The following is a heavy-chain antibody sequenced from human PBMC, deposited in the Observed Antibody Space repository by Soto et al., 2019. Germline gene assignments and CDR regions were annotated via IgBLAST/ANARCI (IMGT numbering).Heavy chain of an antibody. Sequence: QLQLQESGPGLVKPSETLSLTCTVSGGSISSSSYYWGWIRQPPGKGLEWIGSIYYSGSTYYNPSLKSRVTISVDTSKNQFSLKLSSVTAADTAVYYCARQGSSGGVDYWGQGTLVTVSS. V-gene: IGHV4-39*01. J-gene: IGHJ4*02. CDR2: IYYSGST. CDR3: ARQGSSGGVDY. D-gene: IGHD6-13*01. CDR1: GGSISSSSYY.